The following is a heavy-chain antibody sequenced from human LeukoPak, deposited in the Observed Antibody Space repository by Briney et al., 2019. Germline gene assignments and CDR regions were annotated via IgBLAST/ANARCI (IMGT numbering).Heavy chain of an antibody. CDR3: AKYCSGGSCYSGLY. Sequence: GGSLRLSCAASGFTFSSYSMNWVRQAPGKGLEWVSSISSSSSYIYYADSVKGRFTISRDSSKNTLYLQMNSLRAEDTAVYHCAKYCSGGSCYSGLYWGQGTLVTVSS. D-gene: IGHD2-15*01. CDR2: ISSSSSYI. V-gene: IGHV3-21*04. CDR1: GFTFSSYS. J-gene: IGHJ4*02.